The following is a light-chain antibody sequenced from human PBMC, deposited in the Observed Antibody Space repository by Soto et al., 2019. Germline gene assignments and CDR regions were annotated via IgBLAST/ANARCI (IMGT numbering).Light chain of an antibody. CDR2: DAS. Sequence: EIVLTQSPATLSLSPGERATLSCRASQRVSSYLAWYQQKPGQAPRLLIYDASNRATGIPGRFSGSGSGTDFTLTISSLEPEDFALYYCQQRSNSYTFGQGTKLEI. CDR1: QRVSSY. CDR3: QQRSNSYT. J-gene: IGKJ2*01. V-gene: IGKV3-11*01.